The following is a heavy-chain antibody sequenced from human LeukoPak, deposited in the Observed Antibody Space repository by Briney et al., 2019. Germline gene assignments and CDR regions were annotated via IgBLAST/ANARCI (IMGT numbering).Heavy chain of an antibody. Sequence: SQTLSLTCAISGDNVSSNSVAWNWIRQSPSRGLEWLGRTYYRSKWYNDYAVSLKSRITINPDTSKNQFSLQLNSVTPEDTAVYYCARYKGYCSSISCSGGPLDYWGQGTLVTVSS. CDR3: ARYKGYCSSISCSGGPLDY. J-gene: IGHJ4*02. D-gene: IGHD2-2*01. V-gene: IGHV6-1*01. CDR2: TYYRSKWYN. CDR1: GDNVSSNSVA.